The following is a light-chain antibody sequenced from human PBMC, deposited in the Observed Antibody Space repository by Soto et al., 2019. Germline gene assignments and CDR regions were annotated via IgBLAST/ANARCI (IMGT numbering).Light chain of an antibody. CDR2: ANH. CDR1: SSNIGSNT. J-gene: IGLJ1*01. CDR3: AAWDARLNGYV. Sequence: QLVLTQPPSASGTPGQRVTIACSGSSSNIGSNTVNWYQQLPGTAPKLLIHANHHRPSGVPDRCSGSRAGTSASMAISWLQSEEADYYCAAWDARLNGYVFCTGTKLTVL. V-gene: IGLV1-44*01.